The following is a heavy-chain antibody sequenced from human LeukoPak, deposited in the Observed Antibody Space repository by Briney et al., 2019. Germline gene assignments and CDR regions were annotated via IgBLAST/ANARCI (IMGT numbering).Heavy chain of an antibody. CDR3: TRDKKSPPSPGYGMDV. D-gene: IGHD6-6*01. V-gene: IGHV3-48*04. J-gene: IGHJ6*02. CDR2: ISSSSTTI. CDR1: GFTFSSYA. Sequence: GGSLRLSCAASGFTFSSYAMSWVRQAPGKGLEWVSYISSSSTTIHYGDSVKGWFTISRDNAKSSLYLQMNSLRAEDTAVYYCTRDKKSPPSPGYGMDVWGQGTTVTVSS.